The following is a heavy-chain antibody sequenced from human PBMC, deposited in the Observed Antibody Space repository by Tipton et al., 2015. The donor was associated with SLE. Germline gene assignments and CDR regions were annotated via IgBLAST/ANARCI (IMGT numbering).Heavy chain of an antibody. CDR3: ARQPSLPVTSPFWYFDL. CDR2: FYTSDNI. D-gene: IGHD4-11*01. V-gene: IGHV4-61*02. J-gene: IGHJ2*01. Sequence: LRLSCTVSRGSFSSGGGRYYWSWIRQPAGKGLEWIGRFYTSDNIRYNPSLKSRVTISLDTSKNQFSLKLSSVTAADTAVYYCARQPSLPVTSPFWYFDLWGRGTLVTVSS. CDR1: RGSFSSGGGRYY.